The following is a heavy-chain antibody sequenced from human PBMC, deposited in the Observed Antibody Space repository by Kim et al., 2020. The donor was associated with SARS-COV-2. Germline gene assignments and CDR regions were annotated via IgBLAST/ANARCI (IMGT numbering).Heavy chain of an antibody. CDR1: GFTFSNYW. V-gene: IGHV3-7*01. D-gene: IGHD1-26*01. Sequence: GGSLRLSCAASGFTFSNYWMSWVRQAPGKGLEWVANIKRDGSEKYYVDSVRGRFTISRDNAKNSLFLQMNGLRGEDTAVYYCTGVGAGNYWGPVTLVTVCS. J-gene: IGHJ4*02. CDR3: TGVGAGNY. CDR2: IKRDGSEK.